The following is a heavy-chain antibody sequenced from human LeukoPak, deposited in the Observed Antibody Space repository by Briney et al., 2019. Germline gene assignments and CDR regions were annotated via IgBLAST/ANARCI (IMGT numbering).Heavy chain of an antibody. CDR2: INPNSGVT. CDR3: ARDSYDDYYFDY. CDR1: GYSVTGYY. V-gene: IGHV1-2*02. D-gene: IGHD4-17*01. Sequence: ASVKVSCKASGYSVTGYYMHWVRQAPGQGLEWMGWINPNSGVTKYAQKFQGRVTMTRDTSIITAYMELSRLRSDDTAVYYCARDSYDDYYFDYWGQGTLVTVSS. J-gene: IGHJ4*02.